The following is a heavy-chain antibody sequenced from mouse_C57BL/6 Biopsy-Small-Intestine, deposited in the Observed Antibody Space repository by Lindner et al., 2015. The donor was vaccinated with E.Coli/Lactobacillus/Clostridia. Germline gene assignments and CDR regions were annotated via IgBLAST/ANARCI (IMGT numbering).Heavy chain of an antibody. J-gene: IGHJ4*01. CDR1: GYSFTGYN. Sequence: VQLQESGAELVKPGASVKISCKASGYSFTGYNMNWVKQSHGKSLEWIGNINPYYGSTSYNQKFKGKATLTVDKSSSTAYMQLNSLTSEDSAVYYCARLKYYDGSSHAMGYWGQGTSVTVSS. D-gene: IGHD1-1*01. CDR2: INPYYGST. CDR3: ARLKYYDGSSHAMGY. V-gene: IGHV1-39*01.